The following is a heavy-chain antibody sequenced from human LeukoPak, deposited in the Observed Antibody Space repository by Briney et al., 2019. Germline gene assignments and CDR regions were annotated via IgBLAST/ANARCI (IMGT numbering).Heavy chain of an antibody. CDR3: ARGGGYYDSSGYYLPFDY. CDR1: GFTFSSYA. J-gene: IGHJ4*02. CDR2: ISYDGSNK. V-gene: IGHV3-30*04. D-gene: IGHD3-22*01. Sequence: GGSLRLSCAASGFTFSSYAMHWVRQAPGKGLEWVAVISYDGSNKYYADSVKGRFTISRDNSKNTLYLQMNSLRAEDTAVYYCARGGGYYDSSGYYLPFDYWGQGTLVTVSS.